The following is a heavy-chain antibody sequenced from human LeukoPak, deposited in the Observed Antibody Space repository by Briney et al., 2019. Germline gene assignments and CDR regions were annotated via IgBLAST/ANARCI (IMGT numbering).Heavy chain of an antibody. J-gene: IGHJ4*02. V-gene: IGHV3-43*02. D-gene: IGHD3-10*01. CDR1: GFNFDDYA. CDR3: AKPQHYGRGDFDY. CDR2: ISGDGGIT. Sequence: GGSLRLSCAASGFNFDDYAMDWVRQAPGRGLEWVTLISGDGGITYYADFVKGRFTISRDNSKNSLYLQMNSLRTEDTALYYCAKPQHYGRGDFDYWGQGTLVTVSS.